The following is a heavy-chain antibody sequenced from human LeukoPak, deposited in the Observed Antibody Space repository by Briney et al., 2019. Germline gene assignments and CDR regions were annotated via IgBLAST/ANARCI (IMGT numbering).Heavy chain of an antibody. J-gene: IGHJ4*02. CDR3: ARGWGPAYCGGDCHRHFDY. V-gene: IGHV4-30-4*07. CDR1: GYSISSGGYS. Sequence: SETLSLTCAVSGYSISSGGYSWSWVRQPPGKGLECIGFIYYGGSTYYNPSLKSRVTISVDTSKHQFSLKLTSVTAADTAVYYCARGWGPAYCGGDCHRHFDYWGQGTLVTVSS. D-gene: IGHD2-21*02. CDR2: IYYGGST.